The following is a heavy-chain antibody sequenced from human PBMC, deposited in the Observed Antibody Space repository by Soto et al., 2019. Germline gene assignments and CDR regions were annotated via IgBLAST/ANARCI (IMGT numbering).Heavy chain of an antibody. CDR1: GFTFSSYA. CDR2: ISGSAGST. V-gene: IGHV3-23*01. Sequence: CSAAGFTFSSYAMSWVRQAPGKGLEWVSGISGSAGSTYYADSVKGRFTISRDNSKNTLYLQMDSLRAEDTAVYYCAKGGYSGYELFDYWGQGTLVTVSS. J-gene: IGHJ4*02. CDR3: AKGGYSGYELFDY. D-gene: IGHD5-12*01.